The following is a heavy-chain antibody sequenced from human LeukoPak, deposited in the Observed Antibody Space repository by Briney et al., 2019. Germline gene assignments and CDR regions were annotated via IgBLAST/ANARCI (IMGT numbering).Heavy chain of an antibody. CDR3: VKDPFFHYGMDL. D-gene: IGHD3-16*01. CDR1: GFSFGTSS. V-gene: IGHV3-64D*06. Sequence: GGSLRLSCLASGFSFGTSSMHWIRQTPGKGLEYVSAIHHDGSGTFYTDSVKDRFTISRDNSKNTLYLQMRSLGTEDTAVYYCVKDPFFHYGMDLWGQGTTVTVSS. CDR2: IHHDGSGT. J-gene: IGHJ6*02.